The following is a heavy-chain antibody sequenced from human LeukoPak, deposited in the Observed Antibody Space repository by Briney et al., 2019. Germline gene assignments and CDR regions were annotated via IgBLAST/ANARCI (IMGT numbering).Heavy chain of an antibody. Sequence: PGGSLRLSCAASGFTVSSNYMSWVRQAPGKGLEWVSVIYSGGSTYYADSVKGRFTISRDNSKNTLYLQMNNLRAEDTAVYYCARYAQYCSGGSCYYWGQGTLVTVSS. D-gene: IGHD2-15*01. CDR2: IYSGGST. CDR3: ARYAQYCSGGSCYY. CDR1: GFTVSSNY. J-gene: IGHJ4*02. V-gene: IGHV3-66*01.